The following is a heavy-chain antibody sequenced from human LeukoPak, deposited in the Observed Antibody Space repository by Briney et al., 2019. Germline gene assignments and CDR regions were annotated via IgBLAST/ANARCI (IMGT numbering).Heavy chain of an antibody. CDR3: ARALSSGYTNHFDY. J-gene: IGHJ4*02. D-gene: IGHD3-22*01. Sequence: SETLSLTCIVSGGSISSSSYYWGWIRQPPGKGLEWIGEINHGGSTYYNPSLKSRVTISVDTSKNQFSLKLSSVTAADTAVYYCARALSSGYTNHFDYWGQGTLVTVSS. CDR2: INHGGST. CDR1: GGSISSSSYY. V-gene: IGHV4-39*07.